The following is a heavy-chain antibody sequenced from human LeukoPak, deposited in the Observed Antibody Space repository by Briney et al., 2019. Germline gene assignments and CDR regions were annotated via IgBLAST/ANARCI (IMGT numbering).Heavy chain of an antibody. D-gene: IGHD1-26*01. CDR3: ARQGSHYNLILG. CDR1: GGSLSSSSYY. V-gene: IGHV4-39*01. J-gene: IGHJ4*02. Sequence: SETLSLTCTVSGGSLSSSSYYWGWIPQPPGKGLEWIGSIYYRGSTYYNPSLKSRITISVDTSKNQFSLQLSSVTAADTAVYYCARQGSHYNLILGWGRGTLVTVSS. CDR2: IYYRGST.